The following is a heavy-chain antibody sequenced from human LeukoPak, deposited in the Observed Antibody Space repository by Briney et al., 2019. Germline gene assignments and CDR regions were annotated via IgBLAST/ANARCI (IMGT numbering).Heavy chain of an antibody. CDR2: IYYSGST. J-gene: IGHJ4*02. CDR3: ARAQGSKSPLDY. CDR1: GGSISSGGYY. Sequence: SETLSLTCTVSGGSISSGGYYWSWIRQHPGKGLEWIGYIYYSGSTYYNPSLKSRVSISVDTSKNQFSLKLGSVTAADTAVYYCARAQGSKSPLDYWGQGTLVTVSS. V-gene: IGHV4-31*03.